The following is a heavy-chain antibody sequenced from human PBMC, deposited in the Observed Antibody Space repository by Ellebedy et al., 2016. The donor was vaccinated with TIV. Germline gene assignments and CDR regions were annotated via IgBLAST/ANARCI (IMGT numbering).Heavy chain of an antibody. CDR2: FGVSGDST. Sequence: GESLKISCAASGFTFNNYAMSWVRQAPGKGLEWVSGFGVSGDSTYYADSVKGRFTISRDNSKNTLYLQMNSLRAEDTAVYYCAKGRGGGSDSSAPRYYFDSWGLGTLVTVSS. V-gene: IGHV3-23*01. J-gene: IGHJ4*01. CDR1: GFTFNNYA. CDR3: AKGRGGGSDSSAPRYYFDS. D-gene: IGHD6-19*01.